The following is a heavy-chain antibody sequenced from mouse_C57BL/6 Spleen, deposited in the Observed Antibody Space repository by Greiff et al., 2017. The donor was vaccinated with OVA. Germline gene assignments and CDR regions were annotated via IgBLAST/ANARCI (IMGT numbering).Heavy chain of an antibody. Sequence: QVQLQQPGAELVRPGSSVKLSCKASGYTFTSYWMHWVKQRPIQGLEGIGNIDPSDSETHYNQKFKDKAKLTVDKSSSTAYMQLSSLTSEDSAVYYCARTSTVVAPFDYWGQGTTLTVSS. J-gene: IGHJ2*01. CDR3: ARTSTVVAPFDY. V-gene: IGHV1-52*01. D-gene: IGHD1-1*01. CDR1: GYTFTSYW. CDR2: IDPSDSET.